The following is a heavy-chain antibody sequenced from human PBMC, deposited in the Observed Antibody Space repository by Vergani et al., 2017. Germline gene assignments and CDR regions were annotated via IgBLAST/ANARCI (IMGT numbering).Heavy chain of an antibody. CDR3: ARDSTNYGGNRLFDY. CDR2: IYYSGST. Sequence: QLQLQESGPGLVKPSETLSLTCTVSGGSISSSSYYWGWIRQPPGKGLEWIGSIYYSGSTYYNPSLKSRVTISVDTSKNQFSLKLSSVTAADTAVYYCARDSTNYGGNRLFDYWGQGTLVTVSS. V-gene: IGHV4-39*07. CDR1: GGSISSSSYY. J-gene: IGHJ4*02. D-gene: IGHD4-23*01.